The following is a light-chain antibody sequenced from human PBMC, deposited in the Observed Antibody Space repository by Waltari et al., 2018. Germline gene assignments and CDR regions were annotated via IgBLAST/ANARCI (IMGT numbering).Light chain of an antibody. CDR1: QTVGTH. V-gene: IGKV3-11*01. J-gene: IGKJ3*01. Sequence: EIVLTQSPVTLSLSPGERATLSCRASQTVGTHLACYQHKPGQAPRLLIYNAALRASGLPARFSGSGSGTDFTLTISHLEPEDFAFYYCQHRDNWLFTFGPGTKVEVK. CDR3: QHRDNWLFT. CDR2: NAA.